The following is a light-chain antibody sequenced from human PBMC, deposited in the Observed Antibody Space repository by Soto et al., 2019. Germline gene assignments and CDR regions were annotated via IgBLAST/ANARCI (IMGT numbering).Light chain of an antibody. Sequence: DIQMTQSPSSLSASVGDRVTITCRASQDISNYLAWHQQKPGKVPRLLIFGASTLQSGVTSRFSGSGSGTDFTLTISSLQPEDVATYYCQKYNIAPWTFGQGTKVEIK. CDR3: QKYNIAPWT. CDR1: QDISNY. J-gene: IGKJ1*01. CDR2: GAS. V-gene: IGKV1-27*01.